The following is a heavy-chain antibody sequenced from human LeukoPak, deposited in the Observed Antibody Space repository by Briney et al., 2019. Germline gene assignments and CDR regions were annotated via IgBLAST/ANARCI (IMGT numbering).Heavy chain of an antibody. J-gene: IGHJ5*02. D-gene: IGHD3/OR15-3a*01. CDR1: GYTFTGYY. Sequence: ASVKVSCKASGYTFTGYYMHWVRQAPGQGLEWMGWINPNSGGTNYAQKFQGRVTMTRDTPISTAYMELSRLRSDDTAVYYCARALGLVKNWFDPWGQGTLVTVSS. CDR3: ARALGLVKNWFDP. V-gene: IGHV1-2*02. CDR2: INPNSGGT.